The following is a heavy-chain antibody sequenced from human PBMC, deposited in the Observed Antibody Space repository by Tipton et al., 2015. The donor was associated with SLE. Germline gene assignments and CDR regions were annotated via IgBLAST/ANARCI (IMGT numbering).Heavy chain of an antibody. CDR1: GGSISSGGHY. V-gene: IGHV4-61*08. D-gene: IGHD3-3*01. Sequence: GLVKPSETLSLTCTVSGGSISSGGHYWSWIRQPPGKGLEWIGYIYYSGSTNYNPSLKSRVTISVDTSKNQFSLKLSSVTAADTAVYYCARGVRGDFWSGYSFDYWGQGTLVTVSS. J-gene: IGHJ4*02. CDR2: IYYSGST. CDR3: ARGVRGDFWSGYSFDY.